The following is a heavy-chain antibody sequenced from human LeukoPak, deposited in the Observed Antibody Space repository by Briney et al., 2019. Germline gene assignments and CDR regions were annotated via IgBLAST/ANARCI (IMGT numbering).Heavy chain of an antibody. CDR3: ARRGYCSSTTCAVSYFDL. J-gene: IGHJ2*01. CDR2: IYPGDSDT. Sequence: GESLKISCKGSGYSFTSYWIGWVRQMPGKGLEWMGIIYPGDSDTRYSPSFQGQVTISADKSISTAYLQWSSLKASDTAMYYCARRGYCSSTTCAVSYFDLWGRGTLVTVSS. V-gene: IGHV5-51*01. CDR1: GYSFTSYW. D-gene: IGHD2-2*01.